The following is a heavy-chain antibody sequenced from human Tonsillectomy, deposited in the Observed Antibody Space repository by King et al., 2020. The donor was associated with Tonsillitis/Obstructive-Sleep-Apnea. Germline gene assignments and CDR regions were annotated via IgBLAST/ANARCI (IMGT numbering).Heavy chain of an antibody. J-gene: IGHJ4*02. D-gene: IGHD1-1*01. CDR2: IDGNGRTT. CDR1: GFTFSSYT. V-gene: IGHV3-23*04. CDR3: ARATGDNWVGSY. Sequence: VQLVESGGGLVQPGGSLSLSCVASGFTFSSYTMSWVRQAPGKGPEWVSAIDGNGRTTFYPDSVKGRVTISRDNSKNTVYLRMTSLRAEDTAVYYCARATGDNWVGSYWGQGSLVTVSS.